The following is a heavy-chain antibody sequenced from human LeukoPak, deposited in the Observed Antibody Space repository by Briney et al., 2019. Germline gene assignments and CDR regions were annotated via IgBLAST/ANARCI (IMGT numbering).Heavy chain of an antibody. J-gene: IGHJ3*02. CDR3: AKEGDLASIAAPLDI. D-gene: IGHD6-6*01. Sequence: PGGSLRLSCAASGFTFSNAWMSWVRQAPGKGLEWVSAISGSGGSTYYADSVKGRFTISRDNSKNTLYLQMNSLRAEDTAVYYCAKEGDLASIAAPLDIXXXXTMVTVSS. CDR2: ISGSGGST. V-gene: IGHV3-23*01. CDR1: GFTFSNAW.